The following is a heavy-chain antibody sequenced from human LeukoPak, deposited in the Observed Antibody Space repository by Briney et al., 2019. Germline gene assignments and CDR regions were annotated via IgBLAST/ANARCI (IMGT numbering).Heavy chain of an antibody. Sequence: GGSLRLSCAASGFTFSSYSMNWVRQAPGEGLEWVSSISSSSSYIYYADSVKGRFTISRANAKNSLYLQMNSLRAEDTAVYYCARDYGLGGYYYYGMDVWGQGTTVTVSS. CDR3: ARDYGLGGYYYYGMDV. V-gene: IGHV3-21*01. D-gene: IGHD2-15*01. J-gene: IGHJ6*02. CDR1: GFTFSSYS. CDR2: ISSSSSYI.